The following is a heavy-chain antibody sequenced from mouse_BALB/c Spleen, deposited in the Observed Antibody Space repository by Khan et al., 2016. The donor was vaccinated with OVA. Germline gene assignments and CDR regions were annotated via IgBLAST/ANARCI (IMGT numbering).Heavy chain of an antibody. J-gene: IGHJ3*01. CDR1: GFTFSSYS. CDR3: ADHLTVSFAY. CDR2: IRRGGDYT. V-gene: IGHV5-6*01. Sequence: EVELVESGGDLVKPGGSLKLSCAASGFTFSSYSMSWVRQTPDKRLEWVASIRRGGDYTYSPDSVKGRFTISRDNANNTMYLHISDLKSEDTAMYYCADHLTVSFAYWGQGTLVTVSA. D-gene: IGHD4-1*01.